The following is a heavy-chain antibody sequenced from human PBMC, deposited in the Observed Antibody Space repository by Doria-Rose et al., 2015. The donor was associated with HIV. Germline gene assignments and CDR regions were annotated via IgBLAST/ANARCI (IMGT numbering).Heavy chain of an antibody. CDR1: GVSLSSPGMG. CDR3: ARIKSSRWYHKYYFDF. J-gene: IGHJ4*02. D-gene: IGHD6-13*01. Sequence: QVTLKESGPVLVKPTETLTLICTVSGVSLSSPGMGVSWIRQPPGKALEWLANIFSDDERSYKPSRKSRLTISRGTSKSQVVLTMTDMDPVDTATYYCARIKSSRWYHKYYFDFWGQGTLVIVSA. V-gene: IGHV2-26*01. CDR2: IFSDDER.